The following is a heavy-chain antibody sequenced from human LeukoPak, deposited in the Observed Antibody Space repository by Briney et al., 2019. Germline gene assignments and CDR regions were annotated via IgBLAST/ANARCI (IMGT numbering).Heavy chain of an antibody. J-gene: IGHJ4*02. V-gene: IGHV3-48*01. CDR1: GFSFSSYI. CDR2: ISSSSSTI. CDR3: ARDDTATLLGY. Sequence: GGSLRLSCAASGFSFSSYIMNWVRQAPGKGLEWVSHISSSSSTIYYADSVKGRFTISRDNAKNSLYLQMNSLRAEDTAVYYCARDDTATLLGYWGQGTLVTVSS.